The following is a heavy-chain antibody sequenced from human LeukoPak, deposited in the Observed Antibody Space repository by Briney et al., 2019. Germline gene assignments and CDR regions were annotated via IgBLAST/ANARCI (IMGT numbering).Heavy chain of an antibody. CDR3: ARERKYYYDSSGYHVIAFDI. D-gene: IGHD3-22*01. V-gene: IGHV4-39*07. J-gene: IGHJ3*02. CDR2: INHSGST. CDR1: GGSMSGSRYS. Sequence: PSETLSLTCAVSGGSMSGSRYSWVWIRQSPGKGREWIGEINHSGSTNYNPSLKSRVTISVDTSKNQFSLKLSSVTAADTAVYYCARERKYYYDSSGYHVIAFDIWGQGTMVTVSS.